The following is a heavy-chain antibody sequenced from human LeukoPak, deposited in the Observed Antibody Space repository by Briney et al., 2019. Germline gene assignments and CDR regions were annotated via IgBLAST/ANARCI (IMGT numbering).Heavy chain of an antibody. Sequence: GGSLRLSCAASGFTFDDYAMHWVRQAPGKGLEWVSLIGGDGGSTYYADSVKGRFTISRDNSKNSLYLQMNSLRTEDTALYYCAKAAERGYYDILTGYYRDYYYYYMDVWGIGTTVTVSS. CDR3: AKAAERGYYDILTGYYRDYYYYYMDV. CDR2: IGGDGGST. J-gene: IGHJ6*03. V-gene: IGHV3-43*02. D-gene: IGHD3-9*01. CDR1: GFTFDDYA.